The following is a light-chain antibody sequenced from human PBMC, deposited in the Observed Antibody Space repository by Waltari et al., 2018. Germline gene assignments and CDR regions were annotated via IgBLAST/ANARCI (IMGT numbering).Light chain of an antibody. CDR2: KDS. J-gene: IGLJ3*02. CDR3: QSSDSSGSYVL. CDR1: TLPKAY. Sequence: SYGLTQAPSVSVSPGPTARITCSGDTLPKAYAYWYQQKPGQAPVLVIYKDSERPSGIPERFSGSRAGTTVALTINGVQAEDEAEYYCQSSDSSGSYVLFGGGTKLTVL. V-gene: IGLV3-25*03.